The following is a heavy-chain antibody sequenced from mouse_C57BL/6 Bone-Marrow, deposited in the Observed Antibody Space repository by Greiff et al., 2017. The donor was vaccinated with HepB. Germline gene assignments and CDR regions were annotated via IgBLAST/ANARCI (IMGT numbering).Heavy chain of an antibody. V-gene: IGHV7-3*01. CDR1: GFTFTDYY. CDR3: ARFYGSSYGRYFDV. J-gene: IGHJ1*03. D-gene: IGHD1-1*01. CDR2: IRNKANGYTT. Sequence: EVQRVESGGGLVQPGGSLSLSCAASGFTFTDYYMSWVRQPPGKALEWLGFIRNKANGYTTEYSASVKGRFTISRDNSQSILYLQMNALRAEDSATYYCARFYGSSYGRYFDVWGTGTTVTVSS.